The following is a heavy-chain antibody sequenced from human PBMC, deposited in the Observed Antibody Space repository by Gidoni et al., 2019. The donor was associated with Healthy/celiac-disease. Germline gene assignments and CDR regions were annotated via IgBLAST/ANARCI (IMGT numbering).Heavy chain of an antibody. D-gene: IGHD3-10*01. CDR1: GYTFTGYY. V-gene: IGHV1-2*02. CDR2: INPNSGGT. Sequence: QVQLVQSGAEVKKPGASVTVSCKASGYTFTGYYMHWVRQAPGQGLEWMGWINPNSGGTNYAQKFQGRVTMTRDTSISTAYMELSRLRSDDTAVYYCARDYTMVRGVILLFDYWGQGTLVTVSS. J-gene: IGHJ4*02. CDR3: ARDYTMVRGVILLFDY.